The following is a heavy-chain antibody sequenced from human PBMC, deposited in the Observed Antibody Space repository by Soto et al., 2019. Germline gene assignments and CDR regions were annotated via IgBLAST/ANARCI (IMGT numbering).Heavy chain of an antibody. V-gene: IGHV1-46*01. J-gene: IGHJ4*02. Sequence: QVQLVQSGADVKKPGASVKVSCRASGYTFTNHHVHWVRQAPGQGLEWMGVINPSSGYTTYAQKFQGRVTMTRDTSTTTVYMDLGSLRSEDTAVYYCARGSYYDILTGSYSPPGDYWGQGTPVTVSS. CDR3: ARGSYYDILTGSYSPPGDY. CDR2: INPSSGYT. CDR1: GYTFTNHH. D-gene: IGHD3-9*01.